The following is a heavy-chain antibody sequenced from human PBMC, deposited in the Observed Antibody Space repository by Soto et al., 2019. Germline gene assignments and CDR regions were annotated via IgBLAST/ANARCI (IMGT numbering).Heavy chain of an antibody. CDR3: ARASLYCGGDCAPVY. CDR1: GYTFTSYG. D-gene: IGHD2-21*02. J-gene: IGHJ4*02. V-gene: IGHV1-18*01. CDR2: ISAYNGNT. Sequence: QVQLVQSGAEVKKPGASVKVSCKASGYTFTSYGISWVRQAPGQGLEWMGWISAYNGNTNYAQKLQGRVTMTTDTSXTTAYMELRSLRADDTAVYYCARASLYCGGDCAPVYWGQGTLVTVSS.